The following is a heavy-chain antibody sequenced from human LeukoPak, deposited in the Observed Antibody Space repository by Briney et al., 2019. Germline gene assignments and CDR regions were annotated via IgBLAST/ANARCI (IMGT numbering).Heavy chain of an antibody. J-gene: IGHJ3*01. CDR3: AREGWLYSSGPTGH. CDR2: MNPNSGNT. V-gene: IGHV1-8*01. CDR1: GYTFTSYD. D-gene: IGHD6-19*01. Sequence: ASVKVSCKASGYTFTSYDINWVRQATGQGLEWMGWMNPNSGNTGYAQKFQGRVTITADESTSTAYMELSSLRSDDTAVYYCAREGWLYSSGPTGHWGQGTMVTVSS.